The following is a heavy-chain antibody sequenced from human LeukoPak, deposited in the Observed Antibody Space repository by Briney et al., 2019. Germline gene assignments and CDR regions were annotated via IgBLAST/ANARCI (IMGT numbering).Heavy chain of an antibody. D-gene: IGHD2-2*01. J-gene: IGHJ4*02. CDR2: ISYDGSNK. CDR3: AKDPYGTRYFDY. V-gene: IGHV3-30*18. Sequence: GRSLRLSCAASRFTFSSYGMHWVRQAPGKGLEWVAVISYDGSNKYYADSVKGRFTISRDNSKDTLYLQMNSLRAEDTAVYYCAKDPYGTRYFDYWGQGTLVTVSS. CDR1: RFTFSSYG.